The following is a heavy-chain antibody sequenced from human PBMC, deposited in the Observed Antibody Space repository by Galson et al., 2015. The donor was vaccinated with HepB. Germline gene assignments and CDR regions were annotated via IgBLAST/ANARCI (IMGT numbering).Heavy chain of an antibody. Sequence: SVKVSCMASGYTFNKYGISWVRQAPGQGLEWMGWISTKRGNTKHAQNFQGRVTMTTETSTNTAYMELRSLRSADTAVYYCARDVDWALDYWGQGTLVTVSS. CDR3: ARDVDWALDY. D-gene: IGHD3-9*01. J-gene: IGHJ4*02. CDR2: ISTKRGNT. V-gene: IGHV1-18*01. CDR1: GYTFNKYG.